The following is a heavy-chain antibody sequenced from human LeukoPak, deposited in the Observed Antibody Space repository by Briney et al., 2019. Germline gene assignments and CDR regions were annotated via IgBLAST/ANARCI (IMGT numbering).Heavy chain of an antibody. CDR1: GFTFSSYA. CDR3: ARPIAARPGGDY. Sequence: GGSLRLSCSASGFTFSSYAMSWVRQAPGKGLEWVSAISGSGGSTYYADSVKGRFTISRDNSKNTLYLQMNSLRAEDTAVYYCARPIAARPGGDYWGQGTLVTVSS. V-gene: IGHV3-23*01. CDR2: ISGSGGST. J-gene: IGHJ4*02. D-gene: IGHD6-6*01.